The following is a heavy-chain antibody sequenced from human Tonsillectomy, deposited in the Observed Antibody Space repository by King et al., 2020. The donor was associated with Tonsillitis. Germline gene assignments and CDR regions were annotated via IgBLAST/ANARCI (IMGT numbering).Heavy chain of an antibody. CDR1: GFTFSSYA. D-gene: IGHD3-3*01. Sequence: VQLVESGGGLVQPGGSLRLSCAASGFTFSSYAMSWVRQAPGKGLEWVSAISGSGGSTYYADSVKGRFTISRDNSTNPLSLQMNSLRAEDTAVYYCANSSSDSLYYEFWSGYYTGYYYYGMDVWGQGTTVTVSS. V-gene: IGHV3-23*04. CDR2: ISGSGGST. J-gene: IGHJ6*02. CDR3: ANSSSDSLYYEFWSGYYTGYYYYGMDV.